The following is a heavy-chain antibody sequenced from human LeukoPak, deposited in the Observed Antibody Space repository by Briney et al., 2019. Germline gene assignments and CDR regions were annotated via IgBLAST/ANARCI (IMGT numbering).Heavy chain of an antibody. Sequence: ASVKVSCKASGYSFTDYYMHWVRQAPGQGLEWMGWINPNSCGTNYAQKFQGRVTMTRDTSISTAYMELARLRSDDTAVYYCASLYYDILTCYVPLDYWGQGTLVTVSS. CDR1: GYSFTDYY. V-gene: IGHV1-2*02. CDR3: ASLYYDILTCYVPLDY. CDR2: INPNSCGT. J-gene: IGHJ4*02. D-gene: IGHD3-9*01.